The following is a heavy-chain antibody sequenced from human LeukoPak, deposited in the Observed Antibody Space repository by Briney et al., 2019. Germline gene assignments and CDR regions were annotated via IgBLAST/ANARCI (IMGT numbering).Heavy chain of an antibody. Sequence: GGSLRLSCAASGFPFSSYGMHWVRQAPGKGLEWVAFIRYDGSNKYYADSVKGRFTISRDNSKNTLYLQMNSLRAGDTAVYYCAKNYYDSSGYYAIDYWGQGTLVTVSS. CDR2: IRYDGSNK. CDR1: GFPFSSYG. CDR3: AKNYYDSSGYYAIDY. V-gene: IGHV3-30*02. J-gene: IGHJ4*02. D-gene: IGHD3-22*01.